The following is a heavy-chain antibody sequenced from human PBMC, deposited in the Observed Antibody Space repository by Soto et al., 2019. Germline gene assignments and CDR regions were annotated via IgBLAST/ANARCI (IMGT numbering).Heavy chain of an antibody. CDR1: GGTFSSYA. Sequence: SLKVSCKAPGGTFSSYAISWVRQAPGQGLEWMGGIIPIFGTANYALKFQGRVTITADESTSTAYMELSSLRSEDTAVYYCARDLRGTYSSPGLGWFDPWGQGTLVTVSS. V-gene: IGHV1-69*13. CDR2: IIPIFGTA. CDR3: ARDLRGTYSSPGLGWFDP. J-gene: IGHJ5*02. D-gene: IGHD6-13*01.